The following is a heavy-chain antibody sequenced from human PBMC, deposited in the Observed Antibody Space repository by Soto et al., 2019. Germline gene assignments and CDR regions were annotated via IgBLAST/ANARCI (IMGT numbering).Heavy chain of an antibody. CDR1: GFSFSAYT. CDR3: ARVYYGASNDY. V-gene: IGHV3-21*01. D-gene: IGHD1-26*01. Sequence: PGGSLRLSCAASGFSFSAYTMNWVRQAPGKGLEWGSSINSRSSDMYYADSVKGRFTISRDNAKNSLYLQMNSLKAEDTAVYHCARVYYGASNDYWGQGTLVTVSS. J-gene: IGHJ4*02. CDR2: INSRSSDM.